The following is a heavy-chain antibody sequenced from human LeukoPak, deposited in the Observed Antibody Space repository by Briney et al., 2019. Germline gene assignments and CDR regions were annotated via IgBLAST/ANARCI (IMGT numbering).Heavy chain of an antibody. CDR1: GFSFSTYG. Sequence: GGSLRLSCAASGFSFSTYGFNWVRQAPGKGLEWVSYISSSSALYYADSVKGRFTISRGNAKNSLYLQLNSLRAEDTAVYYCARDWSAHYFDYWGEGILVTISS. CDR3: ARDWSAHYFDY. CDR2: ISSSSAL. J-gene: IGHJ4*02. V-gene: IGHV3-48*04.